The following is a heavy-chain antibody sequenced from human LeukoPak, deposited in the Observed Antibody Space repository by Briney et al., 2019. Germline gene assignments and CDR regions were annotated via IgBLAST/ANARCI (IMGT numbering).Heavy chain of an antibody. CDR1: GYSFTSYW. Sequence: GGSLKISCKGAGYSFTSYWIGWVRQLPGKGLEWMGIIYPGDSDTRYSPSFQGQVTISADKSISTAYLQWSSLKASDTAMYYCARFGAMVRGVISEFDYWGQGTLVSVSS. CDR3: ARFGAMVRGVISEFDY. J-gene: IGHJ4*02. D-gene: IGHD3-10*01. V-gene: IGHV5-51*01. CDR2: IYPGDSDT.